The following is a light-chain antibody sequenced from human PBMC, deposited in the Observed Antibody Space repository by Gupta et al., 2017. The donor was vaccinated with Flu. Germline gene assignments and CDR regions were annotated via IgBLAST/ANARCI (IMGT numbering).Light chain of an antibody. V-gene: IGKV2-30*01. CDR3: MRGAHPWT. Sequence: SSSSSSQSRVYNSGITFVTWFQQRPDESPMRLFCEVSSRASGVPDIFCGSGSCTYFTLKIGMVDAEYVMFYYCMRGAHPWTFGQGTRLEI. CDR2: EVS. J-gene: IGKJ2*02. CDR1: QSRVYNSGITF.